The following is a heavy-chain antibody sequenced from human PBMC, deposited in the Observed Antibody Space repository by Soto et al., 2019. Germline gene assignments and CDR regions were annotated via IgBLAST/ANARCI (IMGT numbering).Heavy chain of an antibody. Sequence: VQLVESGGGVVQPGRSLRLSCAASGFTFSDYAMHWVRQAPGKGLECVAVVSHDGRNTHYADSVKGRFTISRDSDTNTVTLEMTSLRAEDTAVYYCTKGGRQWLVTSAFNYWGQGALVTVSS. V-gene: IGHV3-30*18. J-gene: IGHJ4*02. CDR3: TKGGRQWLVTSAFNY. D-gene: IGHD6-19*01. CDR2: VSHDGRNT. CDR1: GFTFSDYA.